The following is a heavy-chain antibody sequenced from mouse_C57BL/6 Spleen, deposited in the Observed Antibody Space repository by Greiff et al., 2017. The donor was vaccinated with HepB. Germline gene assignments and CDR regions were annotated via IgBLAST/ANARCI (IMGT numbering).Heavy chain of an antibody. CDR3: ARMGFAFDY. V-gene: IGHV3-6*01. CDR2: ISYDGSN. J-gene: IGHJ2*01. D-gene: IGHD2-3*01. CDR1: GYSITSGYY. Sequence: EVQLQESGPGLVKPSQSLSLTCSVTGYSITSGYYWNWIRQFPGNKLEWMGYISYDGSNNYNPSLKNRISITRDTSKNQFFLKLNSVTTEDTATYYCARMGFAFDYWGQGTTLTVSS.